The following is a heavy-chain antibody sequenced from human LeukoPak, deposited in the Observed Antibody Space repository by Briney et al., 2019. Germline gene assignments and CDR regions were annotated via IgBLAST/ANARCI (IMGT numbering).Heavy chain of an antibody. Sequence: SETLSLTCTVSGGSISSSSYYWGWIRQPPGKGLEWIGSIYYSGSTYYNPSLKSRVTISVDTSKNQFSLKLSSVTAADTAVYYCARGIVATTNFDHWGQGTLVTVSS. CDR3: ARGIVATTNFDH. CDR1: GGSISSSSYY. J-gene: IGHJ4*02. D-gene: IGHD5-12*01. V-gene: IGHV4-39*07. CDR2: IYYSGST.